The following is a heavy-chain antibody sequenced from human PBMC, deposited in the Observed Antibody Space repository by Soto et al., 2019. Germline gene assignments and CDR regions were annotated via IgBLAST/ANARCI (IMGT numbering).Heavy chain of an antibody. CDR2: MNPNSGNT. Sequence: GASVKVSCKASGYTFASYDINWVRQATGQGLEGMGWMNPNSGNTGYAQKSQDRVTRTRNTSISSAYRVLSRLRSEDTAVYYRARGPVLVVAAIWYFGLWGRGTRVTVSS. D-gene: IGHD2-21*02. CDR3: ARGPVLVVAAIWYFGL. CDR1: GYTFASYD. V-gene: IGHV1-8*01. J-gene: IGHJ2*01.